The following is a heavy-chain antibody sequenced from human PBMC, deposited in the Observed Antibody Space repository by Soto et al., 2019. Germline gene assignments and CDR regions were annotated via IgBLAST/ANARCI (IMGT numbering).Heavy chain of an antibody. CDR2: ISAHNGNK. CDR1: GYTFTNYD. J-gene: IGHJ6*02. CDR3: ARGLQSYFGMDV. V-gene: IGHV1-18*01. Sequence: ASLKVSCKASGYTFTNYDISWVRQAPGQGLEWMAWISAHNGNKNYAEKFQGRVTMTTDTSTSTAYMEVRSLRSDDTAVYYCARGLQSYFGMDVWGQGSTVTVSS. D-gene: IGHD1-1*01.